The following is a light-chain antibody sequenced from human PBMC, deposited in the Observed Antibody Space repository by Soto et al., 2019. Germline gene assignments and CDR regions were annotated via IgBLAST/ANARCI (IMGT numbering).Light chain of an antibody. CDR3: QQYNNWPPWT. Sequence: ILMTQSPATLSVSPGGRATLSCRASQSVSNNLAWYQQKPGQAPRLLIYDASTRATGIPARFSGSGSGTEFTVTISGLQSEDFAVYYCQQYNNWPPWTFGQGTKVEIK. J-gene: IGKJ1*01. CDR2: DAS. CDR1: QSVSNN. V-gene: IGKV3-15*01.